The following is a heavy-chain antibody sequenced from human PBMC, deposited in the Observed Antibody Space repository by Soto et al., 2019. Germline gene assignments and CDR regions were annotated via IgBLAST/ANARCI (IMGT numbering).Heavy chain of an antibody. CDR1: GYTFTTYD. CDR3: GRGPTRDFGSGSSWFDP. CDR2: MNPNSGNT. J-gene: IGHJ5*02. Sequence: QVQLVQSGAEVKKPGASVKVSCKASGYTFTTYDINWVRQATGQGLEWMGWMNPNSGNTGYAQKFQGRVTMTRNTSISTAYMELSSLRSEDTAVYYCGRGPTRDFGSGSSWFDPWGQGTLVTVSS. D-gene: IGHD3-10*01. V-gene: IGHV1-8*01.